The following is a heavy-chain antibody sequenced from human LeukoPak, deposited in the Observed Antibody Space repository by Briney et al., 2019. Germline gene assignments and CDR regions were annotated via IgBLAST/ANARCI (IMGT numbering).Heavy chain of an antibody. CDR2: IYTSGST. J-gene: IGHJ5*02. D-gene: IGHD3-22*01. CDR1: GGSISSGSYY. CDR3: ARGNIHISGYYSNWFDP. V-gene: IGHV4-61*02. Sequence: PSQTLSLTCTVSGGSISSGSYYWSWIRQPAGKGLEWIGRIYTSGSTNYNPSLKSRVTISVDTSKNQFSLKLSSVTAADTAVYYCARGNIHISGYYSNWFDPWGQGTLVTVSS.